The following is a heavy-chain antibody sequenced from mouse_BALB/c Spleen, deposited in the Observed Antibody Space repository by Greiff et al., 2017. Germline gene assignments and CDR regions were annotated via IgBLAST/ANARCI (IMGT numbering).Heavy chain of an antibody. Sequence: EVQLVESGGGLVKPGGSLKLSCAASGFTFSDYYMYWVRQTPEKRLEWVATISDGGSYTYYPDSVKGRFTISRNNAKNNLYLQMSSLKSEDTAMYYCARDNYGWFAYWGQGTLVTVSA. CDR3: ARDNYGWFAY. CDR2: ISDGGSYT. V-gene: IGHV5-4*02. J-gene: IGHJ3*01. D-gene: IGHD1-1*01. CDR1: GFTFSDYY.